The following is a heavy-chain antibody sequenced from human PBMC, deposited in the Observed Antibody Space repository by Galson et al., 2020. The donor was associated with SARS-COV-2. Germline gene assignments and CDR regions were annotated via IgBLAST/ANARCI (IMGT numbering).Heavy chain of an antibody. J-gene: IGHJ4*02. D-gene: IGHD3-3*01. Sequence: SETLSLTCTVSGGTISSSSYYWGWIRQPPGKGLEWIGSIYYSGSTYYNPSLKSRVTITVDTSKNQFSLKLSSVTAADTAVYYCARSRGGLFLEWSMAFYYFDYWGQGTLVTVSS. CDR3: ARSRGGLFLEWSMAFYYFDY. V-gene: IGHV4-39*07. CDR1: GGTISSSSYY. CDR2: IYYSGST.